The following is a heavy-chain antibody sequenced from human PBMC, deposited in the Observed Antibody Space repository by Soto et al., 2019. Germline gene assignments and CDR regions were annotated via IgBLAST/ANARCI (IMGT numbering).Heavy chain of an antibody. Sequence: GGSLRLSCAASGLTFSSYAMSWVRQAPAKGLEWGAAISGSGCSTYYADSVKGRFTISRYNSKNTLYLQMNSLSAEDTAVYYCANVPREYYYDSSGYYYPYAYGGQGTLVTVSS. J-gene: IGHJ4*02. CDR2: ISGSGCST. V-gene: IGHV3-23*01. CDR1: GLTFSSYA. D-gene: IGHD3-22*01. CDR3: ANVPREYYYDSSGYYYPYAY.